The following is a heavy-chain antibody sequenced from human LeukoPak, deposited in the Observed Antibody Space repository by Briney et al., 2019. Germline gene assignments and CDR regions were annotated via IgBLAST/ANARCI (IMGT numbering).Heavy chain of an antibody. Sequence: GGSLRLSCAASGFTFSSYSMNWVRQASGKGLEWVSYISSSSSTIYYADSVKGRFTISRDNAKNSLYLQMNSLRDEDTAVYYCAREPNYYDSTSSTLGYWGQGTLVTVSS. CDR2: ISSSSSTI. CDR3: AREPNYYDSTSSTLGY. J-gene: IGHJ4*02. V-gene: IGHV3-48*02. CDR1: GFTFSSYS. D-gene: IGHD3-22*01.